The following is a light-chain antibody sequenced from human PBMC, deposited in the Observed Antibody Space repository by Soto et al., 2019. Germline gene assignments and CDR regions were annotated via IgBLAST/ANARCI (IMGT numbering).Light chain of an antibody. V-gene: IGKV3-15*01. CDR3: QQYNEWPLT. CDR1: QSVSTN. J-gene: IGKJ4*01. Sequence: ETVMTQSPATLSVSPGERATLSCGASQSVSTNLAWYQQKPGQVPRLLIYGASTRASDIPARFSGSVSGTELTLTISSLQSEDFAVYYCQQYNEWPLTFGGGTKVEIE. CDR2: GAS.